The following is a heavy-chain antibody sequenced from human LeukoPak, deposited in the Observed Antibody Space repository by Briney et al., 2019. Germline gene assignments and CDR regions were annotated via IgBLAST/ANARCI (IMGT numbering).Heavy chain of an antibody. CDR3: ARDLDGSGNYHWFDP. V-gene: IGHV3-21*01. J-gene: IGHJ5*02. D-gene: IGHD3-10*01. Sequence: GGSLRLSCAASGFTFSSYSMNWVRQAPGKGLEWVSSISSSSSYIYYADSVKGRFTISRDNAKNTLHLQMNSLRAEDTAVYYCARDLDGSGNYHWFDPWGQGTLVTVSS. CDR1: GFTFSSYS. CDR2: ISSSSSYI.